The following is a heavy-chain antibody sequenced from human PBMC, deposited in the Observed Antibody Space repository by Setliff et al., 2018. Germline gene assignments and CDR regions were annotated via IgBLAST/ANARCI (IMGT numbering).Heavy chain of an antibody. CDR3: ARDLAVAGYYGAFDI. V-gene: IGHV1-69*10. CDR1: GGTFSSYA. J-gene: IGHJ3*02. D-gene: IGHD6-19*01. Sequence: SVKVSCKASGGTFSSYAISWVRQAPGQGLEWMVGIIPILGIANYAQKFQGRVTITADKSTSTAYMELSSLRSEDTAVYYCARDLAVAGYYGAFDIWGQGTMVTVS. CDR2: IIPILGIA.